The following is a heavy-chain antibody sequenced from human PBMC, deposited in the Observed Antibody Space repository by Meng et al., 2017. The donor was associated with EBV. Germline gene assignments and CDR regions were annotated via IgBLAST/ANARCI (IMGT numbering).Heavy chain of an antibody. J-gene: IGHJ4*02. Sequence: QGQLVQSAAEGKKPWSSVKVSCKTSGGPFRYYAISWVRQAPGQGLEWLGGFLPRLGAPNYAQKFHGRVKITADESTSTHYMDLSSLRSEDTAIYYCASESGRGYTPDYWGQGTLVTVSS. V-gene: IGHV1-69*01. D-gene: IGHD3-10*01. CDR2: FLPRLGAP. CDR1: GGPFRYYA. CDR3: ASESGRGYTPDY.